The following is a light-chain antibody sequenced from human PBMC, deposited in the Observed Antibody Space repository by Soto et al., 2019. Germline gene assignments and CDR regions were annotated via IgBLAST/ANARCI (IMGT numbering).Light chain of an antibody. CDR1: QSVGSN. CDR2: GAS. Sequence: EVVMTQSPATLSVSPGERATLSCRASQSVGSNLAWYQQKPGQAPRLLMFGASTRATGVPARFSGGGSGTEFTLAISSLHSEDSAIYYCQQYDYWPPYTFGQGTKLEIK. V-gene: IGKV3-15*01. CDR3: QQYDYWPPYT. J-gene: IGKJ2*01.